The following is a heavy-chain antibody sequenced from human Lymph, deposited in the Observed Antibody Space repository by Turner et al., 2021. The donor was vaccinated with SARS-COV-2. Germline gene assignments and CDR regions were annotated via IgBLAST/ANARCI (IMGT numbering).Heavy chain of an antibody. CDR3: ARHPRFKSGGYSGAFDI. V-gene: IGHV4-39*01. J-gene: IGHJ3*02. CDR1: GGSISSSSYY. D-gene: IGHD1-26*01. Sequence: QLQLQASGPGLVTPSDTLSLTCPVSGGSISSSSYYCGWILHPRGEGLEWIGNIYKSGNTYYNSYLKSRVTISADTSKNQFSLKLSSVTAADTAVYYCARHPRFKSGGYSGAFDIWGQGTMVTVSS. CDR2: IYKSGNT.